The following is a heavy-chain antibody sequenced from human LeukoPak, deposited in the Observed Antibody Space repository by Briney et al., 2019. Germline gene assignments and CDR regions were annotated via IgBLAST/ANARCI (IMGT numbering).Heavy chain of an antibody. CDR2: ISCDGSNK. CDR1: GFTFSSYG. CDR3: ARELGYCSSTSCYQVGMDV. D-gene: IGHD2-2*01. V-gene: IGHV3-30*03. J-gene: IGHJ6*02. Sequence: AGGSLRLSCAASGFTFSSYGMHWVRQAPGKGLEWVAVISCDGSNKYYADSVKGRFTISRDNAKNSLYLQMNSLRAEDTAVYYCARELGYCSSTSCYQVGMDVWGQGTTVTVSS.